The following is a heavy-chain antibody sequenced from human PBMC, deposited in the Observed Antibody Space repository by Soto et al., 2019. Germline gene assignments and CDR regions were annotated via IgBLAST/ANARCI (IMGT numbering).Heavy chain of an antibody. D-gene: IGHD2-2*02. CDR2: IDADGSST. CDR1: AFTFSSYL. CDR3: ARASVRICSSTSCYTEPRGMDV. V-gene: IGHV3-74*01. Sequence: QPGGSLRLLWVASAFTFSSYLMHWVRQAPGKGLVWVSRIDADGSSTSYADSVKGRFTISRDNAKNTLYLQLNSLRAEDTAVYYCARASVRICSSTSCYTEPRGMDVWGQGTTVTVSS. J-gene: IGHJ6*02.